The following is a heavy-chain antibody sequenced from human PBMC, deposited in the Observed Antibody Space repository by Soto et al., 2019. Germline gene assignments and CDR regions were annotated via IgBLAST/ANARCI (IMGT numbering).Heavy chain of an antibody. CDR3: ARDRWPGYWGLDYYYGMDV. CDR1: GFTFSSYG. Sequence: GGSLRFSCAASGFTFSSYGMHWVRQAPGKGLEWVAVIWYDGSNKYYADSVKGRFTISRDNSKNTLYLQMNSLRAEDTAVYYCARDRWPGYWGLDYYYGMDVWGQGTTVTVSS. CDR2: IWYDGSNK. J-gene: IGHJ6*02. V-gene: IGHV3-33*01. D-gene: IGHD3-9*01.